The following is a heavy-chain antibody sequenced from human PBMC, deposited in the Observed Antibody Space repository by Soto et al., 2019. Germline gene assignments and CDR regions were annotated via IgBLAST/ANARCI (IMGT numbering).Heavy chain of an antibody. V-gene: IGHV3-20*04. CDR1: GFNVDDYG. Sequence: GGSLRLSCTMSGFNVDDYGMSWVRHVPGKGLEWVSGIYWKGGNRHYADSVKGRFTITRDNAKNSLYLQLDSLRAEDTALYYCVRSGDYRSGSYWYSFDYCVQGTQVIVSS. CDR2: IYWKGGNR. J-gene: IGHJ4*02. D-gene: IGHD3-10*01. CDR3: VRSGDYRSGSYWYSFDY.